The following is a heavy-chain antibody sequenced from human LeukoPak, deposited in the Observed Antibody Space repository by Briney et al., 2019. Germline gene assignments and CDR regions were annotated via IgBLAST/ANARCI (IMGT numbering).Heavy chain of an antibody. Sequence: ASVKVSCKASGFTFTSYDINWVRQAAGQGLEWMGWMNPNNGNTGYAQKFQGRVTMTRDTTISTAYMELRSLRSEDTAVYYCVRDGEGVAISVNYWFDPWGQGTLVTVSS. CDR3: VRDGEGVAISVNYWFDP. J-gene: IGHJ5*02. CDR1: GFTFTSYD. V-gene: IGHV1-8*01. CDR2: MNPNNGNT. D-gene: IGHD3-10*01.